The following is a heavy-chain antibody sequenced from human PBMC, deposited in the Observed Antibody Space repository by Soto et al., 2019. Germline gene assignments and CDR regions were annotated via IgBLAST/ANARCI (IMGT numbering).Heavy chain of an antibody. CDR2: ISYDGSNK. Sequence: PGGSLRLSCAASGFTFSSYAMHWVRQAPGKGLEWVAVISYDGSNKYYADSVKGRFTISRDNSKNTLYLQMNSLRAEDTAVYYCARGLLGGTLDYWGQGTLVTVSS. CDR3: ARGLLGGTLDY. D-gene: IGHD2-15*01. V-gene: IGHV3-30-3*01. CDR1: GFTFSSYA. J-gene: IGHJ4*02.